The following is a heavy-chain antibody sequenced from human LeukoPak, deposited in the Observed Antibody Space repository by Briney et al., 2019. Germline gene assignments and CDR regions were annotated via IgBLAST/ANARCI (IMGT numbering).Heavy chain of an antibody. CDR2: ISSSSSYI. CDR3: ATGRSYYDSSGYPSPDY. Sequence: GGSLRLSCAASGFTFNSYSMNWVRQAPGKGLEWVSAISSSSSYIYYADSVKGRFTISRDNAKNSLYLQMNSLRAEDTAVYYCATGRSYYDSSGYPSPDYWGQGTLVTVSS. J-gene: IGHJ4*02. D-gene: IGHD3-22*01. V-gene: IGHV3-21*01. CDR1: GFTFNSYS.